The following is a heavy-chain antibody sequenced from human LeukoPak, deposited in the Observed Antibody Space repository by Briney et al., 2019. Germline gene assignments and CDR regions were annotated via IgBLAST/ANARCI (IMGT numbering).Heavy chain of an antibody. CDR1: GFTFSSYA. CDR3: ATDDEVGPFDY. J-gene: IGHJ4*02. D-gene: IGHD1-26*01. V-gene: IGHV3-30*04. CDR2: ISYDGSNK. Sequence: GGSLRLSCAASGFTFSSYAMHWVRQAPGKGLEWVAVISYDGSNKYYADSVKGRFTISRDNSKNTLYLQMNSLRAEDTAVYYCATDDEVGPFDYWGQGTLVTVSS.